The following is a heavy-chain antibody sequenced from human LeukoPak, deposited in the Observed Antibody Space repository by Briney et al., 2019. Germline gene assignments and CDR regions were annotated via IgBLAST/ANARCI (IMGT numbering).Heavy chain of an antibody. V-gene: IGHV3-NL1*01. CDR2: IYSGGST. CDR1: GFTFSYYS. Sequence: GGSLRLSCAASGFTFSYYSMNWVRQAPGKGLEWVSVIYSGGSTYYADSVKGRFTISRDNSKNTLYLQMNSLRAEDTAVYYCAKDEDYYDSSGYHTSDAFDIWGQGTMVTVSS. J-gene: IGHJ3*02. D-gene: IGHD3-22*01. CDR3: AKDEDYYDSSGYHTSDAFDI.